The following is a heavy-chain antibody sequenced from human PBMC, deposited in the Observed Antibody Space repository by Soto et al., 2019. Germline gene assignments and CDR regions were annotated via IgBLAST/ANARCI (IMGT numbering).Heavy chain of an antibody. CDR1: GGSISSGGYY. CDR3: ARESGRVDTAMVNSPEFDY. Sequence: PSETLSLTCTVSGGSISSGGYYWSWIRQHPGKGLEWIGYIYYSGSTYYNPSLKSRVTISVDTSKNQFSLKLSSVTAADTAVYYCARESGRVDTAMVNSPEFDYWGQGTLVTVSS. J-gene: IGHJ4*02. V-gene: IGHV4-31*03. CDR2: IYYSGST. D-gene: IGHD5-18*01.